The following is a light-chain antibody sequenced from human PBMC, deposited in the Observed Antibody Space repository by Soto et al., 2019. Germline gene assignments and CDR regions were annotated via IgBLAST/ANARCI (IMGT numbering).Light chain of an antibody. CDR1: QSISTN. CDR2: GAS. Sequence: EIVLTQSPVTLSVSPGERATLSCRTSQSISTNLAWYQQKPGQAPRLLIYGASTRATGIPARFSGSGSGTEFTLTISSLQSEDFAVYYCQQYGSSPWTFGQGTKVDIK. V-gene: IGKV3-15*01. CDR3: QQYGSSPWT. J-gene: IGKJ1*01.